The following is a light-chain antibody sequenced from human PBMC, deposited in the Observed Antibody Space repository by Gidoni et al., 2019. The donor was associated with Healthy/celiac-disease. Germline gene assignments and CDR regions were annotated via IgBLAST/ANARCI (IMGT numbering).Light chain of an antibody. Sequence: QSVLTQPPSASGTPGQRVTISCPGSRSNIGSNYVYWYQPLPGTAPKLLIYRNKQRPSGVPDRFSGSKSGTSASLAISGLRSEDEADYYCAAWDDSLSGYVFGTGTKVTVL. J-gene: IGLJ1*01. V-gene: IGLV1-47*01. CDR3: AAWDDSLSGYV. CDR2: RNK. CDR1: RSNIGSNY.